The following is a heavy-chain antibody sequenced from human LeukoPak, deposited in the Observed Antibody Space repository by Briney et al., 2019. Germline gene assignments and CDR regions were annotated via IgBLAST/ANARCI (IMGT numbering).Heavy chain of an antibody. CDR2: INQDGSEK. CDR3: ARDGVAPGIYFDY. V-gene: IGHV3-7*01. CDR1: GFTFSSHW. Sequence: PRGSLRLSCAASGFTFSSHWMSWVRQAPGKGLEWVANINQDGSEKSSVDSVKGRFTISRDNAKNSLYLQMNSLRAEDTAVYYCARDGVAPGIYFDYWGQGTLVTVSS. D-gene: IGHD6-13*01. J-gene: IGHJ4*02.